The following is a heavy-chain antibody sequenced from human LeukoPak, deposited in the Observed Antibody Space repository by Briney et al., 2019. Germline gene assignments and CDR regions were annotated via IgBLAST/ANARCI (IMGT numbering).Heavy chain of an antibody. D-gene: IGHD5-18*01. CDR3: ARGDAGYSYGYWFDP. CDR1: GFTFSSYS. V-gene: IGHV3-48*04. J-gene: IGHJ5*02. CDR2: ISSSSSTI. Sequence: GGSLRLSCAASGFTFSSYSMNWVRRAPGKGLEWVSYISSSSSTIYYADSVKGRFTISRDNAKNSLYLQMNSLRAEDTAVYYCARGDAGYSYGYWFDPWGQGTLVTVSS.